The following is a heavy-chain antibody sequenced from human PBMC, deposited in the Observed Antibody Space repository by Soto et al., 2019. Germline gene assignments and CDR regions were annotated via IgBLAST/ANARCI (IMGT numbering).Heavy chain of an antibody. CDR2: IIPIFGTA. CDR1: GGTFSSYA. Sequence: SVKVSCKASGGTFSSYAISWVRQAPGQGLEWMGGIIPIFGTANYAQKFQGRVTITADESTSTAYMELSSLRSEDTAVYYCERDSGSGTYYNHFDYWGQGTLVTVSS. J-gene: IGHJ4*02. V-gene: IGHV1-69*13. CDR3: ERDSGSGTYYNHFDY. D-gene: IGHD3-10*01.